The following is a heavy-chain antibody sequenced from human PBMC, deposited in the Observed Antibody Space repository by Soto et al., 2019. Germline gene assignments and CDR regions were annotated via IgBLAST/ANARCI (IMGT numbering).Heavy chain of an antibody. CDR3: ARDRRSGYYDSSGYSLFDY. Sequence: AETLSLSCTVSGGSVSSGSYYWSWIRQPPGKGLEWIGYIYYSGSTNYNPSLKSRVTISVDTSKNQFSLKLSSVTAADTAVYSCARDRRSGYYDSSGYSLFDYWGQGTLVTVSS. CDR2: IYYSGST. J-gene: IGHJ4*02. V-gene: IGHV4-61*01. D-gene: IGHD3-22*01. CDR1: GGSVSSGSYY.